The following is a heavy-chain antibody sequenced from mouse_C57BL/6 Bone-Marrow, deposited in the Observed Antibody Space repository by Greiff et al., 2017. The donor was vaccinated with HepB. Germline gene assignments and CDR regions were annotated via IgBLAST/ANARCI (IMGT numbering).Heavy chain of an antibody. V-gene: IGHV1-39*01. J-gene: IGHJ1*03. CDR3: ARYYDYDWYFDV. Sequence: EVKLQESGPELVKPGASVKISCKASGYSFNDYNMKWVKQSNGKSLEWIGVINPNYGTTSYNQTFKGKATLTVDQSSSTAYMQLNSLTSEDSAVYYCARYYDYDWYFDVWGTGTTVTVSS. CDR1: GYSFNDYN. D-gene: IGHD2-4*01. CDR2: INPNYGTT.